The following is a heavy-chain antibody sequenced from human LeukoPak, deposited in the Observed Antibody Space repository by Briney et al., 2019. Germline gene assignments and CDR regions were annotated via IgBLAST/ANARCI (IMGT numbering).Heavy chain of an antibody. CDR1: GGSFSGYY. V-gene: IGHV4-34*01. CDR2: INHSGSI. Sequence: SETLSLTCAVYGGSFSGYYWSWIRQPPGKGLEWIGEINHSGSINYNPSLKSRVTISVDTSKNQFSLKLSSVTAADTAVYYCARAGTTGLRRWGQGTLVTVSS. CDR3: ARAGTTGLRR. J-gene: IGHJ4*02. D-gene: IGHD1-7*01.